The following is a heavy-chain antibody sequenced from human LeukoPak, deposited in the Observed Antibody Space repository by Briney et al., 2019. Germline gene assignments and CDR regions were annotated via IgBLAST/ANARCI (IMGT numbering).Heavy chain of an antibody. V-gene: IGHV5-51*01. CDR1: GYSCTTYW. Sequence: GESLKISCKGSGYSCTTYWIAWVRQMPGKGPEWMGIIYPGDSDIRYSPSFQGQVTISVDKSISTAYLQWSSLKASDTAMYYCARRAYSGYEFDYWGQGTLVTVSS. CDR3: ARRAYSGYEFDY. CDR2: IYPGDSDI. J-gene: IGHJ4*02. D-gene: IGHD5-12*01.